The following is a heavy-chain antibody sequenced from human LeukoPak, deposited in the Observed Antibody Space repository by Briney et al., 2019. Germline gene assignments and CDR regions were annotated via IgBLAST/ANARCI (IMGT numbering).Heavy chain of an antibody. J-gene: IGHJ3*02. Sequence: PGRSLRLSCAASGFTFSNYAMHWVRQAPGKGLEWVSAISGSGGSTYYADSVKGRFTISRDNSKNTLYLQMNSLRAEDTAVYYCAKDLWDYYDSSGRDDAFDIWGQGTMVTVSS. V-gene: IGHV3-23*01. D-gene: IGHD3-22*01. CDR2: ISGSGGST. CDR1: GFTFSNYA. CDR3: AKDLWDYYDSSGRDDAFDI.